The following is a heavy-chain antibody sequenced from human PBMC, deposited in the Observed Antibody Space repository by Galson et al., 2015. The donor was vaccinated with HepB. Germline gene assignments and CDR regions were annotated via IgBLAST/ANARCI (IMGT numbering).Heavy chain of an antibody. CDR2: ISWNSGSI. V-gene: IGHV3-9*01. CDR1: GFTFDDYA. Sequence: SLRLSCAASGFTFDDYAMHWVRQAPGKGLEWVSGISWNSGSIGYADSVKGRFTISRDNAKNSLYLQMNSLRAEDTALYYCAKVGRDGYNLGGFDYWGQGTLVTVSS. J-gene: IGHJ4*02. CDR3: AKVGRDGYNLGGFDY. D-gene: IGHD5-24*01.